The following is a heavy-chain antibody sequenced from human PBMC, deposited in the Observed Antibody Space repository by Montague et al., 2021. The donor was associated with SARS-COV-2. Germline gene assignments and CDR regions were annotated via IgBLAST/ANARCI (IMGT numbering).Heavy chain of an antibody. J-gene: IGHJ6*02. D-gene: IGHD3-22*01. CDR1: GFTFSSYA. Sequence: SLKLSCAASGFTFSSYAMHWVRQAPGKGLEWVAVTSYDGSNKYYADSVKGRFTISRDNSKNTLYLQKNSLRAEDTAVYYCARVIVVGYYGMDVWGQGTTVTVSS. V-gene: IGHV3-30-3*01. CDR2: TSYDGSNK. CDR3: ARVIVVGYYGMDV.